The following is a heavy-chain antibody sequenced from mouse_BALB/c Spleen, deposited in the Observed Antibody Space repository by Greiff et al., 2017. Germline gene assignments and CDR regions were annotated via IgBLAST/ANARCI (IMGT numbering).Heavy chain of an antibody. CDR2: INPYNDGT. V-gene: IGHV1-14*01. CDR1: GYTFTSYV. J-gene: IGHJ3*01. CDR3: ARGGSTMITSFAY. Sequence: EVQVVESGPELVKPGASVKMSCKASGYTFTSYVMHWVKQKPGQGLEWIGYINPYNDGTKYNEKFKGKATLTSDKSSSTAYMELSSLTSEDSAVYYCARGGSTMITSFAYWGQGTLVTVSA. D-gene: IGHD2-4*01.